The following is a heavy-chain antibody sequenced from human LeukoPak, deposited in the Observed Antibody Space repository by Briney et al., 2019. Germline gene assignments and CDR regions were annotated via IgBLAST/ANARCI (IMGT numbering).Heavy chain of an antibody. J-gene: IGHJ4*02. V-gene: IGHV4-59*12. D-gene: IGHD4-17*01. CDR3: ARRRATVTSIDY. Sequence: SETLSLTCTVSADSSSRYYWNWIRQPPGKGLEWIGHVSYSGSTSYSPSLKSRVTISLDKSKNHFSLNLTSVTAADTAVYYCARRRATVTSIDYWGQGTLVTVSS. CDR1: ADSSSRYY. CDR2: VSYSGST.